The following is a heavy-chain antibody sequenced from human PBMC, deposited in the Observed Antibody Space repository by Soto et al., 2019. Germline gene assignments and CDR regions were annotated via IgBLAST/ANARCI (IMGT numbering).Heavy chain of an antibody. Sequence: QVQLVQSGAEVKKPGSSVKVSCKASGGTFSSYAISWVRQAPGQWLEWMGGIIPIFGTANYAEKFQGRVTITADESTSTAYMELSSLRSEDTAVYYCARGDVVVVAATPYYYYGMDVWGQGTTVTVS. CDR2: IIPIFGTA. J-gene: IGHJ6*02. V-gene: IGHV1-69*12. D-gene: IGHD2-15*01. CDR1: GGTFSSYA. CDR3: ARGDVVVVAATPYYYYGMDV.